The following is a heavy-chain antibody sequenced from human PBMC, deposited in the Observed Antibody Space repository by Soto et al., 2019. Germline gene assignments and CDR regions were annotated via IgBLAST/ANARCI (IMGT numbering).Heavy chain of an antibody. Sequence: QVQLVESGGGVVQPGRSLRLSCAASGFTFSSYGMHWVRQAPGKGLEGVAVIWYDGSNKYYADSVKGRFTISRENSKNTLYLQMNSLRAEDTAVYYCAREARSYSNRRGYMDVWGKGTTVTVSS. V-gene: IGHV3-33*01. CDR3: AREARSYSNRRGYMDV. J-gene: IGHJ6*03. D-gene: IGHD4-4*01. CDR1: GFTFSSYG. CDR2: IWYDGSNK.